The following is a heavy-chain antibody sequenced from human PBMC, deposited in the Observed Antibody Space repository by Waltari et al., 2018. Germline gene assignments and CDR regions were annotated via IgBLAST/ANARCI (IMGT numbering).Heavy chain of an antibody. CDR1: GGSFSGYY. Sequence: QVQLQQWGAGLLKPSATLSITCAVYGGSFSGYYWSWIRQPPVQGLAWIGELKHSGSTNYNPYLKSRVTISVDTSKNQFSLKLSSVTAADTAVYYCARGSGYCSSTSCYLYYDYGMDVWGQGTTVTVSS. V-gene: IGHV4-34*01. CDR2: LKHSGST. CDR3: ARGSGYCSSTSCYLYYDYGMDV. D-gene: IGHD2-2*01. J-gene: IGHJ6*02.